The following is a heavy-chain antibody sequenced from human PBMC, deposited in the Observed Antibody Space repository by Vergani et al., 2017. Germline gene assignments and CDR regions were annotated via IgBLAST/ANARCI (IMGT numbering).Heavy chain of an antibody. V-gene: IGHV1-69*01. D-gene: IGHD3-10*01. CDR2: IIPIFGTA. J-gene: IGHJ5*02. CDR3: TRVYPHYGSGREDWFAP. CDR1: GGTFSSYA. Sequence: QVQLVQSGAEVKKPGSSVKVSCKASGGTFSSYAITWVRQAPGQGLEWMGGIIPIFGTANYAQKFQGRVTITADEFTSTAYMELSSLRSEDTAVYYCTRVYPHYGSGREDWFAPWSQGTLVTVSS.